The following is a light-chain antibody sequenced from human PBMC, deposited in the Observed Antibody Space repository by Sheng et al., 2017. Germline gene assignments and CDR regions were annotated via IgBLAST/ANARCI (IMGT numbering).Light chain of an antibody. J-gene: IGKJ2*01. CDR3: QQSYNTPYT. Sequence: DIQMTQSPSSLSASVGDRVTITCRASQSINTHLNWYHQKPGNAPKFLMSTASSLQGGVPSRFTGSGSGTDFTLSISGLQHEDFGTYYCQQSYNTPYTFGQGTHLDIK. CDR1: QSINTH. CDR2: TAS. V-gene: IGKV1-39*01.